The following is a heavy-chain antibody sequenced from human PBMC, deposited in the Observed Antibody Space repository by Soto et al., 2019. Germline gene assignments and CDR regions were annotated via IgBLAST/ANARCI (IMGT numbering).Heavy chain of an antibody. CDR1: GGTFSSYA. CDR3: SRAVHDYCDCDPPPTPLVF. CDR2: IIPIFGTA. D-gene: IGHD4-17*01. V-gene: IGHV1-69*12. J-gene: IGHJ1*01. Sequence: QVQLVQSGAEVKKPGSSVKVSCKASGGTFSSYAISWVRQAPGQGLEWMGGIIPIFGTANYAQKFQGRVTITADESPSTAYMEPSSLRFEYTALYYCSRAVHDYCDCDPPPTPLVFCGQGTLVTVPS.